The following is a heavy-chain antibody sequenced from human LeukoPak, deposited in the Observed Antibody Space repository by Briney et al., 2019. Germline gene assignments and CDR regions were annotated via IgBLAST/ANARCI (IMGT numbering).Heavy chain of an antibody. CDR3: ARAYSGYDSLNYYYYYYMDV. J-gene: IGHJ6*03. Sequence: SETLSLTCTVSGGSISSGSYYWSWIRQPAGKGLEWIGRIYTSGSTNYNPSLKSRVTISVDTSKNQFSLKLSSVTAADTAVYYCARAYSGYDSLNYYYYYYMDVWGKGTTVTISS. CDR1: GGSISSGSYY. V-gene: IGHV4-61*02. CDR2: IYTSGST. D-gene: IGHD5-12*01.